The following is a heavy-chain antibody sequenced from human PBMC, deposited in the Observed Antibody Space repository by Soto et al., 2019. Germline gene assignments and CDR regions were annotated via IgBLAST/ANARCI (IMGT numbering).Heavy chain of an antibody. CDR2: ISAYNGNT. CDR1: GYTFTSYG. Sequence: QVQLVQSGAEVKKPGASVKVSCKASGYTFTSYGISWVRQAPGQGLEWMGWISAYNGNTNYAQKLQGRVTMTTDTSTSTAYMELRSLRSDDTAVYYCARVNNVLLWFGELISGRRWFDPWGQGTLVTVSS. CDR3: ARVNNVLLWFGELISGRRWFDP. V-gene: IGHV1-18*01. D-gene: IGHD3-10*01. J-gene: IGHJ5*02.